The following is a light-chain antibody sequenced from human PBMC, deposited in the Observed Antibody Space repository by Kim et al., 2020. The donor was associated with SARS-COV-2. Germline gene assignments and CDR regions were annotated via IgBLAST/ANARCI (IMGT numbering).Light chain of an antibody. Sequence: VSPVKSAPLPSRARQCVRSTSAWYQQNPGQAPRLRIYGASTRASGIPSRFSGSGSGPEFTLPISSLQSEDFAVYYCQQYDNWPPFTFGQGTRLEI. CDR2: GAS. CDR1: QCVRST. CDR3: QQYDNWPPFT. V-gene: IGKV3-15*01. J-gene: IGKJ5*01.